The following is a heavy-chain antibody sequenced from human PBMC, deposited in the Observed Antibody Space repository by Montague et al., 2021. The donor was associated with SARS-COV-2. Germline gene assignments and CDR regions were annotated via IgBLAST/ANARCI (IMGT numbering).Heavy chain of an antibody. CDR1: GGSISSSGYY. Sequence: SEILSLTCTASGGSISSSGYYWGWIRQPPGKGLEWIGSIYYSGSTYYNPSLKSRVTISVDTSKNQFSLKLSSVSAADTAVYYCARFPTSYYYDSKAAPATPDAFDIWGQGTMVTVSS. CDR2: IYYSGST. D-gene: IGHD3-22*01. J-gene: IGHJ3*02. CDR3: ARFPTSYYYDSKAAPATPDAFDI. V-gene: IGHV4-39*01.